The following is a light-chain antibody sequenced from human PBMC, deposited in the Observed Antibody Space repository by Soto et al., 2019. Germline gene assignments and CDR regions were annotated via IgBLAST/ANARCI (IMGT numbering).Light chain of an antibody. V-gene: IGKV3-20*01. CDR3: QQYADSPIT. CDR2: GAS. J-gene: IGKJ5*01. Sequence: EIVLTQSPGTLSLSPGERATLSCRASQSVSSSYLAWYQQKPGQAPRLLIYGASTRAAGIPARFSGSGSGTDFTLAISRVEPEDFAVYYCQQYADSPITFGQGTRLEIK. CDR1: QSVSSSY.